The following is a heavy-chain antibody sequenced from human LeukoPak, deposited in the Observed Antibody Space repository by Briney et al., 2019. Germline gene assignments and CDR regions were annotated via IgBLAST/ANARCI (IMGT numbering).Heavy chain of an antibody. CDR1: GFTFSSYG. J-gene: IGHJ4*02. Sequence: GRSLRLSCAASGFTFSSYGMHWVRQAPGKGLEWVAFIRYDGSNKYYADSVKGRFTISRDNSKNTLYLQMNSLRAEDTALYYCAKDMRGMATIGGVDYWGQGTLVTVSS. V-gene: IGHV3-30*02. CDR3: AKDMRGMATIGGVDY. D-gene: IGHD5-24*01. CDR2: IRYDGSNK.